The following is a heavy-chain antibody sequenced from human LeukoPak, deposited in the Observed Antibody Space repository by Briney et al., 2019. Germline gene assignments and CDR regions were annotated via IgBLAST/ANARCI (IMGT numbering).Heavy chain of an antibody. CDR1: GDSISTSNSY. J-gene: IGHJ5*02. D-gene: IGHD5-12*01. Sequence: PSETLSLTCTVSGDSISTSNSYWGWIRQPPGKGLEWIGSIYYSGNTYYNASLKSRVTIYVDTSKNQFSLKLSSVTAADTAVYYCARLIGWLRLGGRNWFDPWGQGTLVTVSS. V-gene: IGHV4-39*01. CDR2: IYYSGNT. CDR3: ARLIGWLRLGGRNWFDP.